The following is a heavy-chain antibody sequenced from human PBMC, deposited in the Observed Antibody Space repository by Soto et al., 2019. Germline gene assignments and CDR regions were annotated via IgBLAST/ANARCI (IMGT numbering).Heavy chain of an antibody. CDR1: GGTFSSYT. V-gene: IGHV1-69*02. Sequence: QVQLVQSGAEVKKPGSSVKVSCKASGGTFSSYTISWVRQAPGQGLEWMGRIIPILGIANYAQKFQGRVTITAYKSTSTAYMELSSLRFEDTAVYYCAIRSSLGFVECTDYCGQGTLVTVSS. J-gene: IGHJ4*02. D-gene: IGHD3-16*01. CDR3: AIRSSLGFVECTDY. CDR2: IIPILGIA.